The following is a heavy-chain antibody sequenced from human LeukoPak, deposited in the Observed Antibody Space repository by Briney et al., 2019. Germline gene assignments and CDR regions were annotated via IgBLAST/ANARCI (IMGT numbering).Heavy chain of an antibody. CDR2: IIPIFGTA. CDR1: GGTFSSYA. V-gene: IGHV1-69*13. CDR3: ARGGLGPAATLYYYYYYMDV. Sequence: ASVKVSCKASGGTFSSYAISWVRQAPGQGLEWMGGIIPIFGTANYAQKFQGRVTITADESTSTAYMELSSLRSEDTAVYYRARGGLGPAATLYYYYYYMDVWGKGTTVTVSS. D-gene: IGHD2-2*01. J-gene: IGHJ6*03.